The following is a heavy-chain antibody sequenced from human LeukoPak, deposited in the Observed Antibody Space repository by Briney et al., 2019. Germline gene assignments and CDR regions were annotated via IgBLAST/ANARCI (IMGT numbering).Heavy chain of an antibody. CDR2: ISGFDDST. CDR3: ASGYCSSITCRPGNY. J-gene: IGHJ4*01. Sequence: ASVKVSCKASGYTFKNFGFSWVRQAPGQGLEWMGWISGFDDSTNYAQKFQDRLSMTTDPSTTTAYMELRSLRSDDTAIYYCASGYCSSITCRPGNYWGQGTLVTVSS. V-gene: IGHV1-18*04. D-gene: IGHD2-2*03. CDR1: GYTFKNFG.